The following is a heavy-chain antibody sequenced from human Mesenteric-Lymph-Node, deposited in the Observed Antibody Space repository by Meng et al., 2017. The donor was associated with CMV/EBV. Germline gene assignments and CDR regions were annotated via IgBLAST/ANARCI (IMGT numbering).Heavy chain of an antibody. CDR2: VYYTGRT. V-gene: IGHV4-59*01. D-gene: IGHD3-16*02. Sequence: SETLSLTCTVSGGSISTYYWNWIRQSPGKGLEWIGYVYYTGRTNYNPSLQSRVTISVDTSKNQFSLKLTSVTAADTAVYYCARYRVWGTYRPYYFDYWGQGRLVTVSS. CDR1: GGSISTYY. J-gene: IGHJ4*02. CDR3: ARYRVWGTYRPYYFDY.